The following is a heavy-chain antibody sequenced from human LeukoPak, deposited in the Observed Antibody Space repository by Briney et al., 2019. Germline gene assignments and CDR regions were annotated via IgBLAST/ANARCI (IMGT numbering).Heavy chain of an antibody. CDR1: GFTFSSFS. D-gene: IGHD6-25*01. J-gene: IGHJ4*02. CDR2: IIVSGTT. Sequence: PGGSLRLSCAATGFTFSSFSMTWVRQAPGKGLERVSSIIVSGTTYYADSVKGRCTISRDSFRGTLLLQMDSLRVEDTAVYFCAKGSVGNADFASWGQGALVTVSS. CDR3: AKGSVGNADFAS. V-gene: IGHV3-23*01.